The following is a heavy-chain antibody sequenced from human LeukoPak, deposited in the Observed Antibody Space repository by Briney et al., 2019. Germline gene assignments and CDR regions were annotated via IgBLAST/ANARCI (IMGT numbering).Heavy chain of an antibody. CDR1: GFTFSSYS. CDR2: ISSSSSYI. Sequence: GGSLRLSCAASGFTFSSYSMNWVRQAPGKGLEWVSSISSSSSYIYYADSVEGRFTISRDNAKNSLYLQMNSLRAGDTAVYYCARDRAHSGDFDYWGQGTLVTVSS. D-gene: IGHD6-25*01. J-gene: IGHJ4*02. V-gene: IGHV3-21*01. CDR3: ARDRAHSGDFDY.